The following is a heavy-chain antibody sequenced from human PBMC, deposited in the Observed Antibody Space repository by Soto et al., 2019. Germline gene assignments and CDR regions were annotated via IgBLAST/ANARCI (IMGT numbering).Heavy chain of an antibody. CDR3: ARRGSLINWFDP. J-gene: IGHJ5*02. CDR1: GGSISSSGYN. D-gene: IGHD3-16*01. CDR2: ISYSGTT. Sequence: QLQLQESGPGLVKPSETLSLTCTVSGGSISSSGYNWGWIRQPPGKGPEWIGTISYSGTTYYNPSLKSRVTISVDTSKNQLSLKLSSVTAADTAVYYCARRGSLINWFDPWGQGTLVTVSS. V-gene: IGHV4-39*01.